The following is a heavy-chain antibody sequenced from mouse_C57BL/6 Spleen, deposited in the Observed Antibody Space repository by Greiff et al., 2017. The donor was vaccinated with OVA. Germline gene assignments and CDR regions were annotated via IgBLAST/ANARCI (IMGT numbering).Heavy chain of an antibody. CDR1: GYTFTDYY. CDR2: IFPGSGST. J-gene: IGHJ1*03. V-gene: IGHV1-75*01. CDR3: ARGELTTVVATDFDV. Sequence: VKLQQSGPELVKPGASVKISCKASGYTFTDYYINWVKQRPGQGLEWIGWIFPGSGSTYYNEKFKGKATLTVDKSSSTAYMLLSSLTSEDSAVYFCARGELTTVVATDFDVWGTGTTVTVSS. D-gene: IGHD1-1*01.